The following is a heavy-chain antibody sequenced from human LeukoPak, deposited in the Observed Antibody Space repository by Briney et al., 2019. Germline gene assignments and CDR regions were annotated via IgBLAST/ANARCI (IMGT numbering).Heavy chain of an antibody. D-gene: IGHD2-2*03. J-gene: IGHJ6*02. V-gene: IGHV1-18*01. CDR2: ITAYNGNR. Sequence: GASVKVSCKTSGYTFSNYGISWVRQAPGQGLEWMGWITAYNGNRLYAQKLQGRVTMTTDTSTSTAYMELRSLRSDDTAVYYCARDTYQNSGYCSSTSCYSYYYGMDVWGQGTTVTVSS. CDR3: ARDTYQNSGYCSSTSCYSYYYGMDV. CDR1: GYTFSNYG.